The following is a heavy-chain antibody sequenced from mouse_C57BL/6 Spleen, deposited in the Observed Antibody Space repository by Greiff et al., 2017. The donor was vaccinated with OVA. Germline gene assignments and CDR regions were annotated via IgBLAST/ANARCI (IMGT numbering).Heavy chain of an antibody. CDR3: ARSFYYEYDEAPYYCAMDY. V-gene: IGHV1-7*01. CDR1: GYTFTSYW. D-gene: IGHD2-4*01. Sequence: QVQLQQSGAELAKPGASVKLSCKASGYTFTSYWMHWVKQRPGQGLEWIGYINPSSGYTKYNQKFKDKATLTADKSSSTAYMQLSSLTYEDSAVYYCARSFYYEYDEAPYYCAMDYWGQGTSVTVSS. J-gene: IGHJ4*01. CDR2: INPSSGYT.